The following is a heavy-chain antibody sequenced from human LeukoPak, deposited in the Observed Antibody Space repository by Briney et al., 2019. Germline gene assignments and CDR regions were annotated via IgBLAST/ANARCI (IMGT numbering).Heavy chain of an antibody. CDR1: GFTFSSYC. CDR2: IKQDGSEK. V-gene: IGHV3-7*01. J-gene: IGHJ4*02. CDR3: AGGLNRRARFDF. Sequence: GGSLRLSCAASGFTFSSYCMTWVRQAPGGGLEWVADIKQDGSEKYYVDSVKGRFTISRDNAKNSLFLQMNSLNAEDTAVYYCAGGLNRRARFDFWGQGTLVTVSS. D-gene: IGHD1-26*01.